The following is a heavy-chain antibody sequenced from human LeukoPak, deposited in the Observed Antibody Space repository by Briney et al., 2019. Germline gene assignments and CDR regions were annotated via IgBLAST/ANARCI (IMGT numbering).Heavy chain of an antibody. Sequence: PSETLSLTCAVYGGSFSGYYWSWIRQPPGKGLEWIGEINHSGSTNYNPSLKSRVTISVDTSKNQFSLKLSSVTAADTAVYYCARENLSSSWYWGQGTLVTVSS. J-gene: IGHJ4*02. CDR1: GGSFSGYY. CDR3: ARENLSSSWY. D-gene: IGHD6-13*01. V-gene: IGHV4-34*01. CDR2: INHSGST.